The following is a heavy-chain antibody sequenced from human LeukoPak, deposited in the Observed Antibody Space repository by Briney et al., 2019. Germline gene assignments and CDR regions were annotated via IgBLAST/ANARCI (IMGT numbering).Heavy chain of an antibody. CDR2: ISWNSGSI. CDR3: ARDGRAGMDV. Sequence: GGSLRLSCAASGFTFDDYSMHWVRQAPGKGLEWVSGISWNSGSIGYADSVKGRFTISRDNAKNSLYLQMNSLRAEDTAVYYCARDGRAGMDVWGQGTTVTVSS. V-gene: IGHV3-9*01. CDR1: GFTFDDYS. J-gene: IGHJ6*02.